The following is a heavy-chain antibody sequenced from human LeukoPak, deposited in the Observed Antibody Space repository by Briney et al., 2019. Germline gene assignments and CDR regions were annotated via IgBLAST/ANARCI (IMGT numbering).Heavy chain of an antibody. J-gene: IGHJ6*04. Sequence: GGSLRPSCVASGFTFSSYAMSWVRQAPGKGLEWVSAISVGGDNTYYADSVKGRFTISRDNSKNTLYLQMNSLRVEDTATYHCARYCITPTCGVSYYGMDVWGKGTTVTVSS. CDR2: ISVGGDNT. D-gene: IGHD2-2*01. CDR3: ARYCITPTCGVSYYGMDV. CDR1: GFTFSSYA. V-gene: IGHV3-23*01.